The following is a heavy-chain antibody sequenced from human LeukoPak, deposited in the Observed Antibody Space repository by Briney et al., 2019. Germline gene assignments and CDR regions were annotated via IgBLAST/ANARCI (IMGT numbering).Heavy chain of an antibody. CDR2: ISGSGGST. V-gene: IGHV3-23*01. CDR1: GFTFSSYA. CDR3: AKSWVAVAGTRYFDY. Sequence: GALRLSCAASGFTFSSYAMSWVRQAPGKGLEWVSAISGSGGSTYYADSVKGRFTISRDNPKNTLYLQMNSLRAEDTAVYYCAKSWVAVAGTRYFDYWGQGTLVTVSS. D-gene: IGHD6-19*01. J-gene: IGHJ4*02.